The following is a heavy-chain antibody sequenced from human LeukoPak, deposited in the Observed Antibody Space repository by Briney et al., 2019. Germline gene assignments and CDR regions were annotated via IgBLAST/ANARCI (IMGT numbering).Heavy chain of an antibody. CDR2: INHSGRT. CDR1: GGSFSGYY. J-gene: IGHJ5*02. D-gene: IGHD6-25*01. Sequence: SETLSLTCAVYGGSFSGYYWSWIRQPPGKGLEWIGEINHSGRTNYNPSLKSRVTISVDPSKNQFSLKLSSVTAADTAVYYCSRNEGQRLSRSWFDPWGQGTLVTVSA. V-gene: IGHV4-34*01. CDR3: SRNEGQRLSRSWFDP.